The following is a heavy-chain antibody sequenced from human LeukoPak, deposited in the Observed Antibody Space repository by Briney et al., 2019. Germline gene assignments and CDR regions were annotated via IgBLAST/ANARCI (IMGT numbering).Heavy chain of an antibody. J-gene: IGHJ6*02. V-gene: IGHV3-23*01. CDR3: ARANEPIAAAALTYYYYYGMDV. D-gene: IGHD6-13*01. CDR2: ISGSGGST. Sequence: PGGSLRLSCAASGFTFSSYAMSWVRQAPGKGLEWVSAISGSGGSTYYADSVKGRFTISRDNYKNTLYLQMNSLRAEDTAVYYCARANEPIAAAALTYYYYYGMDVWGQGTTVTVSS. CDR1: GFTFSSYA.